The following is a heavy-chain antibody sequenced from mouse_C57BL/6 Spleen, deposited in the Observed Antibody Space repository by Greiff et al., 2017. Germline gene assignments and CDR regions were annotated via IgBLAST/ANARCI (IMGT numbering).Heavy chain of an antibody. CDR1: GYAFSSSW. CDR3: ARRDDDYDFAY. V-gene: IGHV1-82*01. D-gene: IGHD2-4*01. Sequence: QVQLQQSGPELVKPGASVKISCKASGYAFSSSWMNWVKQRPGKGLEWIGRIYPGDGGTNYNGKFKGKATLTADKSSSTAYMQRSSLTSEDSAVYFCARRDDDYDFAYWGQGTLVTVSA. CDR2: IYPGDGGT. J-gene: IGHJ3*01.